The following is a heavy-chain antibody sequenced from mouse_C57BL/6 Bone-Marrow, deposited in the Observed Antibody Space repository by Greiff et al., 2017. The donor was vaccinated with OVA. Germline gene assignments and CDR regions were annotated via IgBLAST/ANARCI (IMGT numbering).Heavy chain of an antibody. CDR3: ARATSYFDV. V-gene: IGHV5-16*01. CDR1: GFTFSDYY. Sequence: EVQRVESEGGLVQPGSSMKLSCTASGFTFSDYYMAWVRQVPEKGLEWVANINYDGSSTYYLDSLKSRFIISRDNAKNILYLQMSSLKSEDTATYYCARATSYFDVWGTGTTVTVSS. J-gene: IGHJ1*03. CDR2: INYDGSST.